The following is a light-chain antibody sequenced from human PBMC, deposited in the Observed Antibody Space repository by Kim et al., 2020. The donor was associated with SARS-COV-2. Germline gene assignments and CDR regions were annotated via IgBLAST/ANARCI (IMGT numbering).Light chain of an antibody. J-gene: IGLJ3*02. CDR2: DNK. Sequence: NFMLTQPHSVPESPGKTVTISCTRSSGSIASNYVQWYQQRPGSAPTTVIYDNKERPSGVPDRFSGPLDTSSNAASLTISGLQTEDEADYYCQSCDKTYWVLGGGTQLTVL. CDR3: QSCDKTYWV. V-gene: IGLV6-57*03. CDR1: SGSIASNY.